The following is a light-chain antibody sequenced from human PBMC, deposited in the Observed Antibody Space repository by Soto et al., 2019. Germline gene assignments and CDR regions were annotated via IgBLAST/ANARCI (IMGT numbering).Light chain of an antibody. CDR2: DAP. CDR3: QQYNNWPPTWT. V-gene: IGKV3-15*01. J-gene: IGKJ1*01. CDR1: QSISSN. Sequence: EMVMTQSPATLSVSLGGRATLSCTASQSISSNLAWYRQKPGQPPTLLMYDAPTRATGIPARFSGSGSGTEFTLTISSLQSEDSAVYYCQQYNNWPPTWTFGQGTKVDIK.